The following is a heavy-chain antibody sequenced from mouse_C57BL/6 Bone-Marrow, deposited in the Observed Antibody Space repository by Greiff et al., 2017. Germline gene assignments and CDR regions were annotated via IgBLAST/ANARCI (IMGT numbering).Heavy chain of an antibody. J-gene: IGHJ1*03. V-gene: IGHV1-55*01. D-gene: IGHD2-5*01. CDR2: IYPGSGST. CDR1: GYTFTSYW. CDR3: ARADYSNEWYVGV. Sequence: VQLQQPGAELVKPGASVKMSCKASGYTFTSYWITWVKQRPGQGLEWIGDIYPGSGSTNYNEKFKSKATLTVDTSSSTAYMQLSSLTSEDSAVYYCARADYSNEWYVGVWGTGTAVTVSA.